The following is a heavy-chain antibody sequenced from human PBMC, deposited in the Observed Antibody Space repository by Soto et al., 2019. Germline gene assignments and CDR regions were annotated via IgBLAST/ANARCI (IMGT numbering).Heavy chain of an antibody. Sequence: PSETLSLTCTVSGGSISSGGYYWSWIRQPPGKGLEWIGNMKNSGGTNYNPSLKSRVSTSIDTSKNQFSLKLSSVTAADTAVYYCARTTVTFFDYWGQGTLVTVSS. CDR3: ARTTVTFFDY. CDR2: MKNSGGT. J-gene: IGHJ4*02. V-gene: IGHV4-31*03. D-gene: IGHD4-17*01. CDR1: GGSISSGGYY.